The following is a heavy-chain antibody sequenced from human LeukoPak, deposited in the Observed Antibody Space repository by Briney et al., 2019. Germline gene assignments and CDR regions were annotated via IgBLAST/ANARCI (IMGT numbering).Heavy chain of an antibody. Sequence: SETPSLTCTVSGGSISSYCWNWIRQPAGKGLEWIGRVYTSGSTNYNPSLKSRVTMSVDTSKNQFSLKLSSVTAADTAVYYCARGLSYYDFWSAYYTYYFDYWGQGTLVPVSS. V-gene: IGHV4-4*07. D-gene: IGHD3-3*01. CDR3: ARGLSYYDFWSAYYTYYFDY. CDR1: GGSISSYC. J-gene: IGHJ4*02. CDR2: VYTSGST.